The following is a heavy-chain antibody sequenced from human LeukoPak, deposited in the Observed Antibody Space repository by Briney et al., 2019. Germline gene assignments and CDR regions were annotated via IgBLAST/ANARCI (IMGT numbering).Heavy chain of an antibody. J-gene: IGHJ3*02. Sequence: GGSLRLSCAASGFTFSSYSMNWVRQAPGKGLEWVSAISGSGGSTYYADSVKGRFTISRDNAKDSLYLQMSSLRAEDTAVYYCAKDRGRYCSSTSCYAFDIWGQGTMVTVSS. D-gene: IGHD2-2*01. CDR1: GFTFSSYS. V-gene: IGHV3-21*01. CDR3: AKDRGRYCSSTSCYAFDI. CDR2: ISGSGGST.